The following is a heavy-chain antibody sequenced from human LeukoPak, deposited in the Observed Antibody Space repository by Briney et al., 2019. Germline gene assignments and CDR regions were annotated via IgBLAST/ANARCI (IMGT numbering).Heavy chain of an antibody. CDR3: ARSYCSGGSCYSGFDY. CDR2: INPNSGGT. J-gene: IGHJ4*02. CDR1: GYTFTGYY. Sequence: ASVKVSCKASGYTFTGYYMHWVRQAPGQGLEWMGWINPNSGGTNYAQKFQGRVTMTRDTSISIAYMELSRLRSDDTAVYYCARSYCSGGSCYSGFDYWGQGTLVTVSS. V-gene: IGHV1-2*02. D-gene: IGHD2-15*01.